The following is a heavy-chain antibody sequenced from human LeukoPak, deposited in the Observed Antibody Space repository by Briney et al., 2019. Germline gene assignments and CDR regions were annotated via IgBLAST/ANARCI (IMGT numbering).Heavy chain of an antibody. CDR2: TYYRSKWYN. CDR3: ARTRYCSSTSCYEAAAFDI. J-gene: IGHJ3*02. Sequence: SQTLSLTCAISGDSVSSNSAAWNWIRQSPSRGLEWLGRTYYRSKWYNDYAVSVKSRITINPDTSKNQFSLQLNSVTPEDTAVYCCARTRYCSSTSCYEAAAFDIWGQGTMVTVSS. D-gene: IGHD2-2*01. CDR1: GDSVSSNSAA. V-gene: IGHV6-1*01.